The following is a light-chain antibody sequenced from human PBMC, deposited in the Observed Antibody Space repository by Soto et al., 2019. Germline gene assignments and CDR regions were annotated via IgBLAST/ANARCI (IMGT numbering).Light chain of an antibody. CDR1: SSNIGRYS. Sequence: QPVLTQPPSASGTPGQRVTISCSGSSSNIGRYSATWYQQLPGTAPRLLIFSSNQRPSDVPVRFSGSKSGSSASLAISGLQSGDEADYFCSAWDDSLDAWVFGGGTKLTVL. J-gene: IGLJ3*02. CDR2: SSN. V-gene: IGLV1-44*01. CDR3: SAWDDSLDAWV.